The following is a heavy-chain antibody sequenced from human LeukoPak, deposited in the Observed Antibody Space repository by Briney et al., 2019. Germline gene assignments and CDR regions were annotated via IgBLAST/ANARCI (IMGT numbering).Heavy chain of an antibody. V-gene: IGHV3-30*02. CDR1: GFTFSSYG. CDR2: IRYDGSNK. Sequence: PGGSLRLSCAASGFTFSSYGMHWVRQAPGKGLEWVAFIRYDGSNKYYADSVKGRFTISRDNSKNTLYLQMNSLRAEDTAVYHCAKDREMATPISLDYWGQGTLVTVSS. D-gene: IGHD5-24*01. CDR3: AKDREMATPISLDY. J-gene: IGHJ4*02.